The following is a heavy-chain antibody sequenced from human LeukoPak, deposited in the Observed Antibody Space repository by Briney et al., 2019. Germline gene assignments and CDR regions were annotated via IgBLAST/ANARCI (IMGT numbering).Heavy chain of an antibody. Sequence: GASVKVSCKASGYTFSNYGINWVRQAPGQGLEWMGWISAYNGNTNYAQKLQGRVTMTTDTSTSTAYMELRSLRSDDTAVYYCARGYEDTAMVGTDYWGQGTLVTVSS. CDR3: ARGYEDTAMVGTDY. D-gene: IGHD5-18*01. CDR2: ISAYNGNT. V-gene: IGHV1-18*01. CDR1: GYTFSNYG. J-gene: IGHJ4*02.